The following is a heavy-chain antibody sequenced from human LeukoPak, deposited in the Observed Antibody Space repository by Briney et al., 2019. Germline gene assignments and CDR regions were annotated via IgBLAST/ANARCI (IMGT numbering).Heavy chain of an antibody. V-gene: IGHV4-59*01. CDR3: ARGYCSSTSCYFSFDY. J-gene: IGHJ4*02. D-gene: IGHD2-2*01. CDR2: IYYSGST. CDR1: GGSISSYY. Sequence: PSEPLSLTCTVSGGSISSYYWSWIRQPPGKGLEWIGYIYYSGSTNYNPSLKSRVTISVDTSKNQFSLKLSSVTAADTAVYYCARGYCSSTSCYFSFDYWGQGTLVTVSS.